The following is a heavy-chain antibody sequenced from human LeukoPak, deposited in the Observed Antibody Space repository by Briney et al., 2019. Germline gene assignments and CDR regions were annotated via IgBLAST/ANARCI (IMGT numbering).Heavy chain of an antibody. V-gene: IGHV3-74*01. CDR2: INTDGSNT. Sequence: GGSLRLSCAASRFTFDYYWMHWVRQAPGKGLMWVSRINTDGSNTHYADSVKGRFTISRDNAKNTLYLQMNGLRVEDTAVYYCVVWGEDRSGHRFDFWGQGTLVTVSS. CDR1: RFTFDYYW. D-gene: IGHD3-22*01. J-gene: IGHJ4*02. CDR3: VVWGEDRSGHRFDF.